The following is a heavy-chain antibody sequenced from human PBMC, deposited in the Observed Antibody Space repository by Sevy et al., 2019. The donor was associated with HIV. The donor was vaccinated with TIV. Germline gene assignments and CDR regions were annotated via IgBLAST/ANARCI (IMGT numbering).Heavy chain of an antibody. CDR3: AKWGTLMVVVTPSWYFDL. J-gene: IGHJ2*01. Sequence: GGSLRLSCAASGVTFSNYAMNWVRQAPGKGLEWVSTITGSGGTTYYADSVKGRFTISGENSKNTLYLQINSLRAGDTAVYYCAKWGTLMVVVTPSWYFDLWGRGTLVTVSS. CDR1: GVTFSNYA. V-gene: IGHV3-23*01. D-gene: IGHD3-22*01. CDR2: ITGSGGTT.